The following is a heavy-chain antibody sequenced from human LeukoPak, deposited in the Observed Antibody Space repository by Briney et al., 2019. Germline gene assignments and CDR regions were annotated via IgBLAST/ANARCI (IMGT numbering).Heavy chain of an antibody. V-gene: IGHV1-3*01. J-gene: IGHJ4*02. Sequence: ASVKVSCKASGYTFTSYAMHWVRQAPGQRLEWMGWINAGNGNTKYSQKFQGRVTITRDTSASTAYMELSSLRSEDTAVYYCARDLDYGSGSYYQFDYWGQGTLVTVSS. CDR3: ARDLDYGSGSYYQFDY. D-gene: IGHD3-10*01. CDR2: INAGNGNT. CDR1: GYTFTSYA.